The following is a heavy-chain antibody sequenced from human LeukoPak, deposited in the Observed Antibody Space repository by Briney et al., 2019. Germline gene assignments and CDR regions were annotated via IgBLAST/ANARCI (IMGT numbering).Heavy chain of an antibody. D-gene: IGHD2-15*01. V-gene: IGHV1-46*02. J-gene: IGHJ5*02. CDR2: INLRGGHT. CDR1: GYSFNTYY. CDR3: ARDLGLCSGGSCYSFDP. Sequence: ASVKVSCKASGYSFNTYYMNWVRQAPGQGLEWMGIINLRGGHTSYAQNFQGRVGMTGDTSTSTVYMELSSLRSEDTAVYYCARDLGLCSGGSCYSFDPWGQGTLVTVSS.